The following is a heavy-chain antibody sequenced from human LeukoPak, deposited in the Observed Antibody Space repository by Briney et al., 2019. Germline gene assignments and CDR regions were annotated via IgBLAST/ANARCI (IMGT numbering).Heavy chain of an antibody. V-gene: IGHV3-21*01. CDR3: ARMGSSSWYAPFDY. J-gene: IGHJ4*02. Sequence: GGSLRLSCAASGFTFSSYSMNWVRQAPGKGLEWVSSISSSSSYIYYADSVKGRFTISRDNAKNSLYLQMNSLRAEDTAVYYCARMGSSSWYAPFDYWGQGTLVTVSS. D-gene: IGHD6-13*01. CDR2: ISSSSSYI. CDR1: GFTFSSYS.